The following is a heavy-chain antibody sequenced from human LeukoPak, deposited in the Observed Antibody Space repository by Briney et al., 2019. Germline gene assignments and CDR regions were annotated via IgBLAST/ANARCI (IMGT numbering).Heavy chain of an antibody. CDR3: ARDGGPYYYYMDV. CDR2: ISSSSSYI. J-gene: IGHJ6*03. D-gene: IGHD3-16*01. Sequence: PGGSLRLSCAASGFTFSSYSMNWVHQAPGKGLEWVSSISSSSSYIYYADSVKGRFTISRDNAKNSLYLQMNSLRAEDTAVYYCARDGGPYYYYMDVWGKGTTVTVSS. CDR1: GFTFSSYS. V-gene: IGHV3-21*01.